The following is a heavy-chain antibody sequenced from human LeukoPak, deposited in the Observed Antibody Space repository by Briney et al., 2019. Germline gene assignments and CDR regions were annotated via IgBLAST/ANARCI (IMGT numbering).Heavy chain of an antibody. J-gene: IGHJ5*02. CDR2: ISSSSSYI. D-gene: IGHD6-19*01. CDR3: ARRGTIAVPVFWFDP. CDR1: GFTFSSYS. V-gene: IGHV3-21*01. Sequence: GGSLRLSCAASGFTFSSYSMNWVRQAPGKGLEWVSSISSSSSYIYYADSVKGRFTISRDNAKNSVYLQINRLRAEDTAVYYCARRGTIAVPVFWFDPWGQGTLVIVSS.